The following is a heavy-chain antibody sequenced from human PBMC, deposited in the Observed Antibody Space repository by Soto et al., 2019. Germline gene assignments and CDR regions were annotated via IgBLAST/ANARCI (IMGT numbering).Heavy chain of an antibody. CDR2: INAGNGNT. D-gene: IGHD3-16*01. V-gene: IGHV1-3*01. CDR3: ARVRGTSNWFDP. J-gene: IGHJ5*02. CDR1: GYTFTSYA. Sequence: QVQLVQSGAEVKKPGASVKVSCKASGYTFTSYAMHWVRQAPGQRLEWMGWINAGNGNTKYSQKFQGSVTITRDTAASTAYMELSSLRSEDTAVYYCARVRGTSNWFDPWGQGTLVTVSS.